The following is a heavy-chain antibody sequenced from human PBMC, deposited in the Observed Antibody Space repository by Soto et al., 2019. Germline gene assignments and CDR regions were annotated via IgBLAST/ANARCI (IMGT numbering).Heavy chain of an antibody. D-gene: IGHD3-22*01. CDR3: ARARCYYDSRKDPYYFDY. CDR2: ISAYNGNT. J-gene: IGHJ4*02. CDR1: GYTFTSYG. V-gene: IGHV1-18*04. Sequence: ASVKVSCKASGYTFTSYGISWVRQAPGQGLEWMGWISAYNGNTNYAQKLQGRVTMTTDTSTSTAYMELRSLRSDDTAVYYCARARCYYDSRKDPYYFDYWGQGTLVTVSS.